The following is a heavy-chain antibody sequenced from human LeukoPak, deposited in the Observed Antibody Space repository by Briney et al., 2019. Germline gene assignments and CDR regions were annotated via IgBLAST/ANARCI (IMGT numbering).Heavy chain of an antibody. J-gene: IGHJ6*02. CDR3: AIPPPSSISWYYFYAMDV. Sequence: GGSLRLSCAASGFTFSSYAMSWVRQAPGKGLEWVSAISGSGGSTYYADSVRGRFTISRDNSKNTLYLQMNTLRAEDTAVYYCAIPPPSSISWYYFYAMDVWGQGTTVTVSS. CDR2: ISGSGGST. D-gene: IGHD6-13*01. V-gene: IGHV3-23*01. CDR1: GFTFSSYA.